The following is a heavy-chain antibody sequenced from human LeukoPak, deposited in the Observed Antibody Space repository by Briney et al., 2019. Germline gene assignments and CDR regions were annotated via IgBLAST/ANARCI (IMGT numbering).Heavy chain of an antibody. CDR3: ARDGPLLWFGDSVGYYYYYMDV. Sequence: ASVKVSCKASGYTFTSYYMHWVRQAPGQGLEWMGIINPSGGSTSYAQKFQGRVTMTRDTSTSTVYMELSSLRSEDTAVYYCARDGPLLWFGDSVGYYYYYMDVWGKGTTVTVSS. D-gene: IGHD3-10*01. J-gene: IGHJ6*03. CDR2: INPSGGST. V-gene: IGHV1-46*01. CDR1: GYTFTSYY.